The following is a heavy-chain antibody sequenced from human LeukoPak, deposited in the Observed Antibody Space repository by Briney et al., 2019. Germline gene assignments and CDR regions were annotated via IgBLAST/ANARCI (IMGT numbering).Heavy chain of an antibody. J-gene: IGHJ3*02. Sequence: PSETLSFTCTVSGGSFSSYYWSWIRQPPGKGLEWIGYIYYSGSTNYNPSLKSRVTISVDTSKNQFSLKLSSVTAADTAVYYCARWDDYGGNSKRAFDIWGQGTMVTVSS. V-gene: IGHV4-59*01. CDR2: IYYSGST. CDR1: GGSFSSYY. D-gene: IGHD4-23*01. CDR3: ARWDDYGGNSKRAFDI.